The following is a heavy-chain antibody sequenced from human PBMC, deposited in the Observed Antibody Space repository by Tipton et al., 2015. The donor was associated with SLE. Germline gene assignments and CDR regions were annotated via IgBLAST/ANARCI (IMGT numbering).Heavy chain of an antibody. CDR1: GGSISSGSYY. CDR2: IYTSGST. D-gene: IGHD3-16*01. J-gene: IGHJ6*02. CDR3: ARGGAYYYYGMDV. V-gene: IGHV4-61*09. Sequence: TLSLTCTVSGGSISSGSYYWSWIRQPAGKGLEWIGHIYTSGSTNYNPSLKSRVTISVDTSKNQFSLKLSSVTAADTAVYYCARGGAYYYYGMDVWGQGTTVTVSS.